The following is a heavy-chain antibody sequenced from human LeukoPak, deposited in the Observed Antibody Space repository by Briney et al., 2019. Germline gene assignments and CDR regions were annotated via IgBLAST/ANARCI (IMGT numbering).Heavy chain of an antibody. J-gene: IGHJ4*02. CDR1: GFTFSSYA. V-gene: IGHV3-23*01. CDR3: AKERYSSSWYVFDY. CDR2: ISGSGTST. D-gene: IGHD6-13*01. Sequence: GGSLRLSCAASGFTFSSYAMSWVRQAPGKGLQWVSSISGSGTSTYYADSVKGRFTISRDNSKITLFLQMNSLRADDTAVYYCAKERYSSSWYVFDYWGQGSLVTVSS.